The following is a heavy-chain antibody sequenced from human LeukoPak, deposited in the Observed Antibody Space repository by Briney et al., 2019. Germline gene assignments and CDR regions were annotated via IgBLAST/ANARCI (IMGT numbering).Heavy chain of an antibody. V-gene: IGHV3-23*01. Sequence: PGGSLRLSCAASGFTFSSYGMSWVRQAPGKGLEWVSAISGSGGSTYYADSVKGRFTISRDNSKNTLYLQMNSLRAEDTAVYYCAKDAVSSTMIVVVPSVYFQHWGQGTLVTVSS. CDR3: AKDAVSSTMIVVVPSVYFQH. CDR1: GFTFSSYG. CDR2: ISGSGGST. D-gene: IGHD3-22*01. J-gene: IGHJ1*01.